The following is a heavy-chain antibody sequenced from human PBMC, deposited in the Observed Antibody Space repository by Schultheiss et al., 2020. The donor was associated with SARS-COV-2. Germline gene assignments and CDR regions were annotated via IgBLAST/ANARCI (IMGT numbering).Heavy chain of an antibody. CDR3: AKIVSDDAFDI. V-gene: IGHV3-48*03. D-gene: IGHD3-16*02. CDR1: GFTFSSYA. J-gene: IGHJ3*02. Sequence: GGSLRLSCAASGFTFSSYAMSWVRQAPGKGLEWVSYISRSGSTIYHADSVKGRFTISRDNAKNSLYLQMNSLRAEDTAVYYFAKIVSDDAFDIWGQGTMVTVSS. CDR2: ISRSGSTI.